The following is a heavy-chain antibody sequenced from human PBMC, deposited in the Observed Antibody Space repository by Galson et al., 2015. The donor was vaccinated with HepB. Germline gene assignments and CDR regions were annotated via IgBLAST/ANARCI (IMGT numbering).Heavy chain of an antibody. D-gene: IGHD3-3*01. CDR2: IKQDGSEK. V-gene: IGHV3-7*03. Sequence: SLRLSCAASGFTFSSYWMSWVRQAPGKGLEWVANIKQDGSEKYYVDSVKGRFTISRDNAKNSLYLQMNSLRAEDTAVYYCARDRVSGYWYYYYYGMDVWGQGTTVTVSS. CDR1: GFTFSSYW. CDR3: ARDRVSGYWYYYYYGMDV. J-gene: IGHJ6*02.